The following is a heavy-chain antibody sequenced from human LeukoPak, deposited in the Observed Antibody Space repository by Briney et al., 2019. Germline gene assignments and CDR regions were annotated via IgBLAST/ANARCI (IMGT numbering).Heavy chain of an antibody. D-gene: IGHD2-15*01. CDR3: ARDCSGGSCYSGHDY. V-gene: IGHV3-74*01. J-gene: IGHJ4*02. CDR2: SNSDGSST. Sequence: GGSLRLSCAASGFTFSSYWMHWVRQAPGKGLVWVSRSNSDGSSTNYADSVKGRFTISRDNAKNSLYLQMNSLRAEDTAVYYCARDCSGGSCYSGHDYWGQGTLVTVSS. CDR1: GFTFSSYW.